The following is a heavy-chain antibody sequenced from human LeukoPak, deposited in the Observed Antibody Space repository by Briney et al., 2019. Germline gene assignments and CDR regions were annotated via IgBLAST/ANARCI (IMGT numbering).Heavy chain of an antibody. CDR3: AREYCGGDCYPDPNWFDP. CDR1: GGSISSSSYY. J-gene: IGHJ5*02. V-gene: IGHV4-39*07. Sequence: ASETLSLTCTVSGGSISSSSYYWGWIRQPPGEGLEWIGSIYYSGSTYYNPSLKSRVTISVDTSKNQFSLKLSSVTAADTAVYYCAREYCGGDCYPDPNWFDPWGQGTLVTVSS. CDR2: IYYSGST. D-gene: IGHD2-21*02.